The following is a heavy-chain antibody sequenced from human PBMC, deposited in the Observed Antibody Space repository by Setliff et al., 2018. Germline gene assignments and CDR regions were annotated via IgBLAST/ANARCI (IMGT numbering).Heavy chain of an antibody. CDR3: ARDSRGEEDTAFNWFDP. D-gene: IGHD5-18*01. CDR2: IIPILGIA. Sequence: GASVKVSCKASGGTFSSYAISWVRQAPGQGLEWMGGIIPILGIANYAQKFQGRVTITADESTSTAYMELSSLRSEDTAVYYCARDSRGEEDTAFNWFDPWGQGTLVTVSS. CDR1: GGTFSSYA. J-gene: IGHJ5*02. V-gene: IGHV1-69*10.